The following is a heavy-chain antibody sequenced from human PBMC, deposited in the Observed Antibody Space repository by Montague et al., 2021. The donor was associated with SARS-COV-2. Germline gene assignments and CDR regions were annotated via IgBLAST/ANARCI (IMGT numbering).Heavy chain of an antibody. D-gene: IGHD2-15*01. CDR1: GASISSGGYY. CDR3: ARGEPYQMVAGAIPNYCMDV. Sequence: SETLSLTCTVSGASISSGGYYWGWIRQHPGKGLEWIGSIYYSGTTYYNPSLKSRVTISVDTSKNQFSLKLSSVTAADTAVYYCARGEPYQMVAGAIPNYCMDVWGQGTTVTVSS. V-gene: IGHV4-39*07. J-gene: IGHJ6*02. CDR2: IYYSGTT.